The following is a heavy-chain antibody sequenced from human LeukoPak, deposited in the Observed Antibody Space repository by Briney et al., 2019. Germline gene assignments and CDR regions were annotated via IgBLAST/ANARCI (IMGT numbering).Heavy chain of an antibody. CDR2: IIPIFGTA. CDR1: GGTFSSYA. J-gene: IGHJ6*04. Sequence: SSAKVSCKASGGTFSSYAISWVRQAPGQGLEWMGGIIPIFGTANYAQKFQGRVTITADESTSTAYMELSSLRSEDTAVYYCATGVIVVPAATEMDVRGKGTTVTVSS. D-gene: IGHD2-2*01. CDR3: ATGVIVVPAATEMDV. V-gene: IGHV1-69*13.